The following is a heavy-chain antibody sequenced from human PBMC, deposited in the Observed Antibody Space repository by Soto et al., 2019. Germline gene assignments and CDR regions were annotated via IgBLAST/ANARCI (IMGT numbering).Heavy chain of an antibody. V-gene: IGHV3-30*18. CDR1: GFTFSSYG. D-gene: IGHD3-22*01. CDR2: ISYDGSNK. Sequence: GSLRLSCAASGFTFSSYGMHWVRQAPGKGLEWVAVISYDGSNKYYADSVKGRFTISRDNSKNTLYLQMNSLRAEDTAVYYCAKDLDYYDSSGPLDYWGQGTLVTVSS. J-gene: IGHJ4*02. CDR3: AKDLDYYDSSGPLDY.